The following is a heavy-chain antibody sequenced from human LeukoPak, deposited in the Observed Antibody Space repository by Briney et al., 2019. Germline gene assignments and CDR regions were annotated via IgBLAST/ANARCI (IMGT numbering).Heavy chain of an antibody. D-gene: IGHD1-20*01. J-gene: IGHJ4*02. V-gene: IGHV3-30-3*01. CDR2: ISYDGSNK. CDR3: ARDHRYNWNPTA. Sequence: GGSLRLSCAASGFTFSSYAMHWVRQAPGKGLEWVAVISYDGSNKYYADSVKGRFTISRDNTKNTLYLQMNSLRAEDTAVYYCARDHRYNWNPTAWGQGTLVTVSS. CDR1: GFTFSSYA.